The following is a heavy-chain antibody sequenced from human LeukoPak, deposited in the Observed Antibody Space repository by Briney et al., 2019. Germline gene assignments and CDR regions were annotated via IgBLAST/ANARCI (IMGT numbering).Heavy chain of an antibody. Sequence: SVKVSCKASGGTFSSYAINWVRQAPGQGLEWMGGIIPIFGTANYAQKFQGRVTITADESTSTAYMELSSLRSEDTAVYYCARGRYDFWSGYSGSGGKGAFDPWGQGTLVTVSS. J-gene: IGHJ5*02. V-gene: IGHV1-69*13. CDR1: GGTFSSYA. CDR3: ARGRYDFWSGYSGSGGKGAFDP. D-gene: IGHD3-3*01. CDR2: IIPIFGTA.